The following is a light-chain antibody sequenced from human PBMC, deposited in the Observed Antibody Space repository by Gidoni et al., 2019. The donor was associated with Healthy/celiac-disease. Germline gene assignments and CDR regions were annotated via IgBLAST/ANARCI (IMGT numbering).Light chain of an antibody. J-gene: IGLJ3*02. V-gene: IGLV2-11*01. CDR3: CSYAGSYTLWV. Sequence: QSALTQPRSASGSPGQSVTISCTGTSSDVGGYNYVSWYQQHPSKAPKLMIYDVSKRPSGVPDRFSGSKSGNTASLTISGLQAEDEADYYCCSYAGSYTLWVFGGGTKLTVL. CDR1: SSDVGGYNY. CDR2: DVS.